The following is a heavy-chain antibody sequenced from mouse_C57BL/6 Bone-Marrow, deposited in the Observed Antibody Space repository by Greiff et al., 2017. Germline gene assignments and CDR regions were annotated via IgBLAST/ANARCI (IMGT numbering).Heavy chain of an antibody. CDR3: ALLWAAGVCYYAMDY. CDR2: IYPGDGDT. Sequence: QVQLQQSGPELVKPGASVKISCKASGYAFSSSWMNWVKQRPGKGLEWIGRIYPGDGDTNYNGKFKGKATLTADKSSSTAYMQLSSLTSADSAVYFCALLWAAGVCYYAMDYWGQGTSLTVSS. J-gene: IGHJ4*01. CDR1: GYAFSSSW. V-gene: IGHV1-82*01. D-gene: IGHD2-1*01.